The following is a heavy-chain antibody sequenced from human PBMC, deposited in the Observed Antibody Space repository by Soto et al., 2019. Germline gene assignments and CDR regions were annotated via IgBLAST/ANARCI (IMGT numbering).Heavy chain of an antibody. CDR2: IYYSGSA. D-gene: IGHD3-10*01. Sequence: QVQLQESGPGLVKPSETLSLTCTVSGGSISSYYWSWIRQPPGKGLEWIGYIYYSGSANYNPSLMIRVIRSVDTSKNQLSLKLSSVTAADTAVYYCARQLSFGSLYGMDVWGQGTTVTVSS. V-gene: IGHV4-59*08. J-gene: IGHJ6*02. CDR1: GGSISSYY. CDR3: ARQLSFGSLYGMDV.